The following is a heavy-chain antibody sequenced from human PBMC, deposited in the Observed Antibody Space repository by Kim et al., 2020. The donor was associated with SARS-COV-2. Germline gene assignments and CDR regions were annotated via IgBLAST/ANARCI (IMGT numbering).Heavy chain of an antibody. Sequence: DYADAVEGLFTIARDNAKNTLYLQMNSLRAEDTAVYYCARGWFGEFLDIWGQGTMVTDSS. J-gene: IGHJ3*02. V-gene: IGHV3-53*01. D-gene: IGHD3-10*01. CDR3: ARGWFGEFLDI.